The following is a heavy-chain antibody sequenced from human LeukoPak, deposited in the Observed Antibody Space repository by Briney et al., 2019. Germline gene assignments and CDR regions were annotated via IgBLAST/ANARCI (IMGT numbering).Heavy chain of an antibody. CDR3: ARAKLLWFGELPKREESFDY. D-gene: IGHD3-10*01. V-gene: IGHV3-53*01. CDR1: GFIVNNNY. J-gene: IGHJ4*02. CDR2: IYSDGTT. Sequence: GGSLRLSCAASGFIVNNNYMSWVRQAPGKGLEWVSGIYSDGTTYYADSVRGRFTISRDNSKNTLYLQMNSLRAEDTAVYYCARAKLLWFGELPKREESFDYWGQGTLVTVSS.